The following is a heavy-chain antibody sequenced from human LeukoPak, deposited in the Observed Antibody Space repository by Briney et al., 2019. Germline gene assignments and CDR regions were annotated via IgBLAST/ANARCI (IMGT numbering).Heavy chain of an antibody. D-gene: IGHD6-19*01. CDR2: IIPILGIA. CDR3: ARGIAVAGLVSYFDY. CDR1: GGTFSSYA. V-gene: IGHV1-69*04. Sequence: SVKVSCKASGGTFSSYAISWVRQAPGQGLEWMGRIIPILGIANYAQKFQGRVTITADKSTSTAYMELSSLRSEDTAVYYCARGIAVAGLVSYFDYWGQGTLVTVSS. J-gene: IGHJ4*02.